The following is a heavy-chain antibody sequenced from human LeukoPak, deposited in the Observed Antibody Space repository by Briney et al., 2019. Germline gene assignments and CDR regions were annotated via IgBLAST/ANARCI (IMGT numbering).Heavy chain of an antibody. CDR1: GYTFTSYA. Sequence: GAXVKVSCKASGYTFTSYAISWVRQAPGQGLEWMGWISAYNGNTNYAQKLQGRVTMTTDTSTSTAYMELRSLRSDDTAVYYCARDRDLENFDYWGQGTLVTVSS. J-gene: IGHJ4*02. V-gene: IGHV1-18*01. D-gene: IGHD5-24*01. CDR3: ARDRDLENFDY. CDR2: ISAYNGNT.